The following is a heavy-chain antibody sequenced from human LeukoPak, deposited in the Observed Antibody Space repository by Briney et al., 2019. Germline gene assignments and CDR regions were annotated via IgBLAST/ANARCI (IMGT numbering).Heavy chain of an antibody. D-gene: IGHD1-7*01. V-gene: IGHV4-59*01. CDR1: GVSISSNY. CDR2: IYYRGNS. CDR3: ARGSRELYYFDY. Sequence: SETLSLTCTVSGVSISSNYWNWIRQPPGKGLEWIGYIYYRGNSNYNPSLQSRVTISVDASKTQFSLKLNSVTAADTAVYYCARGSRELYYFDYWGQGTLVTVSS. J-gene: IGHJ4*02.